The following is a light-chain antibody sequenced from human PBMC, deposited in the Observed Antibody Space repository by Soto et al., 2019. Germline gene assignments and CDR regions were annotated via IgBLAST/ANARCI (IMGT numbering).Light chain of an antibody. J-gene: IGKJ3*01. V-gene: IGKV3-20*01. CDR3: HQYGSSPFT. Sequence: VVLTQSPATPSLSPGERATLSCRANQPVSANYLAWYQQKPGQAPRLLIYGASSRATGIPDRFSGSGSGTDFTLTISRLEPEDFAVFYCHQYGSSPFTFGPGTKVDIK. CDR1: QPVSANY. CDR2: GAS.